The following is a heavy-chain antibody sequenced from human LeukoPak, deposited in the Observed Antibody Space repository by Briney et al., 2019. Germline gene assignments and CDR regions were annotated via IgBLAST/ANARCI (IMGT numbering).Heavy chain of an antibody. V-gene: IGHV3-73*01. J-gene: IGHJ4*02. CDR2: IRSKANTYAT. D-gene: IGHD1-26*01. Sequence: GGSLRLSCAASGFTFSGSALHWVPQASGKGLEWVGRIRSKANTYATAYAASVQGRFTISRDDSKNTAYLQMNSLTTEDTAVYYCTGWVEGGSYAFDYWGQGTLVTVSS. CDR3: TGWVEGGSYAFDY. CDR1: GFTFSGSA.